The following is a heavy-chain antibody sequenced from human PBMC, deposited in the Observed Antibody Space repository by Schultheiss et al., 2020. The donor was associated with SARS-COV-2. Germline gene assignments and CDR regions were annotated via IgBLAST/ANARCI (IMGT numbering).Heavy chain of an antibody. Sequence: SETLSLTCTVSRGSISHSSWNWIRQPAGKGLEWIGRIYIRGSTNYNPSLKSRVIMSLDTSNSQFSLKLSSVTAADTAVYYCARESKPNWFDPWGQGTLVTVSS. CDR2: IYIRGST. CDR1: RGSISHSS. V-gene: IGHV4-4*07. CDR3: ARESKPNWFDP. D-gene: IGHD4-11*01. J-gene: IGHJ5*02.